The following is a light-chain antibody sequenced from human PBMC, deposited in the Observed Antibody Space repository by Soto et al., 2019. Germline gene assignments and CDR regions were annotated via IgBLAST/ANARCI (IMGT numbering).Light chain of an antibody. J-gene: IGLJ2*01. CDR3: SSYTNGNNHMV. CDR1: SSDVGGYNY. CDR2: EVS. V-gene: IGLV2-14*01. Sequence: QSALTQPASVSGSPGQSITISCTGTSSDVGGYNYVSWYQQHPGKAPKLMIYEVSNRPSGIPDRYSASKSGNTASLTISGLQAEDEAHYYCSSYTNGNNHMVFGGGTKLTVL.